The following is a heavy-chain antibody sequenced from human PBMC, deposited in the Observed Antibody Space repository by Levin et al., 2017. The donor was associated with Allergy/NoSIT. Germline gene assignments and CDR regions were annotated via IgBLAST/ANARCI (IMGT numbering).Heavy chain of an antibody. Sequence: PGGSLRLSCAASGFTFTNYGMSWVRHVPGKGLQWVSAVGKGGRTYYADSVRGRFTISRDISKNTVDLQMNSLGGDDTDVYYCGKETPDRYWYTIDEWGQGTLVIVSS. CDR1: GFTFTNYG. D-gene: IGHD2-8*02. J-gene: IGHJ4*02. V-gene: IGHV3-23*01. CDR2: VGKGGRT. CDR3: GKETPDRYWYTIDE.